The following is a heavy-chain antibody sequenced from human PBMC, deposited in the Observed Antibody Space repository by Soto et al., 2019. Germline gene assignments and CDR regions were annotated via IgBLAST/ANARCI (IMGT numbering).Heavy chain of an antibody. CDR2: INHSGST. Sequence: SETLSLTCAVYGGSFSGYYWSCLRQPPGKGLEWIGEINHSGSTNYNPSLKSRVTISVDTSKNQFSLKLSSVTAADTAVYYCARQSRSYDSSGYPEYWGQGTMVTVSS. J-gene: IGHJ4*02. V-gene: IGHV4-34*01. D-gene: IGHD3-22*01. CDR3: ARQSRSYDSSGYPEY. CDR1: GGSFSGYY.